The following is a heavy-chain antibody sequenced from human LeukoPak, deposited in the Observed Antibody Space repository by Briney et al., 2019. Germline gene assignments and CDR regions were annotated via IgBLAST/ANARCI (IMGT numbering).Heavy chain of an antibody. Sequence: PSETLSLTCTVSGGSISSSSYCWGWIRQPPGKGLEWIGSIYDSGSTYYNPSLKRRVTMSVDTSKNKFSLKLSSVTAADTAVYYCATTAGGYSYGLFDYWGQGTLVTVSS. D-gene: IGHD5-18*01. CDR1: GGSISSSSYC. CDR3: ATTAGGYSYGLFDY. CDR2: IYDSGST. V-gene: IGHV4-39*07. J-gene: IGHJ4*02.